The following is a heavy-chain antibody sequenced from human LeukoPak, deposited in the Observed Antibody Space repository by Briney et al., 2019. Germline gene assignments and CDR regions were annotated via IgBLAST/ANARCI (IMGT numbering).Heavy chain of an antibody. J-gene: IGHJ4*02. V-gene: IGHV4-59*08. D-gene: IGHD2/OR15-2a*01. CDR2: ISYSGST. CDR1: GGSISSYY. CDR3: AGHHTRNTVDF. Sequence: SETLSVTCTVSGGSISSYYWGWIRQPPGKGLEWIGYISYSGSTNYNPSLKSRVTISLDTSKNQFSLKLSSVTAADTAVYYCAGHHTRNTVDFWGQGTLVTVSS.